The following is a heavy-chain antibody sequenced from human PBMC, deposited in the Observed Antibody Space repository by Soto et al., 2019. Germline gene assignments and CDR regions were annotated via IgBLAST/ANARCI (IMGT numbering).Heavy chain of an antibody. CDR2: ISAYDGNT. CDR3: ARDGRDYGDYDFDY. Sequence: QVQLVQSGAEVKKPGASVKVSCKASGYTFNTNGISWVRQAPGQGLEWMGWISAYDGNTNYAQKVQGRLTMTTDTSTNAADMELRSLRSDDTAVYYCARDGRDYGDYDFDYWGQGTLVTVSS. V-gene: IGHV1-18*01. CDR1: GYTFNTNG. D-gene: IGHD4-17*01. J-gene: IGHJ4*02.